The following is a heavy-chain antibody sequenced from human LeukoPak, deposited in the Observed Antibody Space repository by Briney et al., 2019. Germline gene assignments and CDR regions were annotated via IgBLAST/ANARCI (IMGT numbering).Heavy chain of an antibody. V-gene: IGHV1-46*01. CDR3: ARVGIAARRFWFDS. CDR2: INPSGGST. D-gene: IGHD6-6*01. Sequence: GASVKVSCKASGYTFTSYYMHWVRQAPGQGLEWMGIINPSGGSTSYAQKFQGRVTITADESTSTAYMELSSLRSEDTAVYYCARVGIAARRFWFDSWGQGTLVTVSS. CDR1: GYTFTSYY. J-gene: IGHJ5*01.